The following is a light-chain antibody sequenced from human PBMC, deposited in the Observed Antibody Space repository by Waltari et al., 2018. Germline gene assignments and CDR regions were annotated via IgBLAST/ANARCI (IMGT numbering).Light chain of an antibody. Sequence: QSVLTQPPSVSGAPGQRVTLPCTGSSSNIGAGYDVHWYQQLPGTAPKLLIYVNSNRPSGFPDRFSGSKSGTSASLAITGLQAEDEADYYCQSYDSSLSVNYVFGTGTKVTVL. V-gene: IGLV1-40*01. CDR1: SSNIGAGYD. CDR3: QSYDSSLSVNYV. J-gene: IGLJ1*01. CDR2: VNS.